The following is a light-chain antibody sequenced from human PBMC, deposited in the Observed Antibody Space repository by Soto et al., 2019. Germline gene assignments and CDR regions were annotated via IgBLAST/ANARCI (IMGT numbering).Light chain of an antibody. CDR2: AVD. Sequence: QSALTQPPSASGSPGQSVTISCTGTSNDVGDYDYVSWYQQHPGKAPRLIIYAVDKRPSGVPDRFSGSKSGNTASLTVSGLQADDEADYYCSSYGGSNTKVFGSGTKPTVL. CDR1: SNDVGDYDY. V-gene: IGLV2-8*01. J-gene: IGLJ1*01. CDR3: SSYGGSNTKV.